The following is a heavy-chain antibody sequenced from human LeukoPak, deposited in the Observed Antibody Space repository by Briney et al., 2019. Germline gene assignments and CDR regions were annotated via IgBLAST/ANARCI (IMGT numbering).Heavy chain of an antibody. CDR1: GDSVSRNSAA. Sequence: SPTLSLTCAISGDSVSRNSAAWNWIRQSPSRGLEWLGRTYYRSKWYNYYAVSVESRITINPDTSKNQFSLQLNSVTPEDTAVYYCARADGDRDGYNFWFDPWGQGTLVTVSS. CDR2: TYYRSKWYN. D-gene: IGHD5-24*01. J-gene: IGHJ5*02. V-gene: IGHV6-1*01. CDR3: ARADGDRDGYNFWFDP.